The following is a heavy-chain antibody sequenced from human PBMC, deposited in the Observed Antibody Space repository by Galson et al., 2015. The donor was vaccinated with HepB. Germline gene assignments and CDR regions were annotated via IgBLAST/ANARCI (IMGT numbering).Heavy chain of an antibody. J-gene: IGHJ5*02. Sequence: SDTLSLTCAVYGGSFSGYYWSWIRQPPGKGLEWIGEINHSGSTNYNPSLKSRVTISVDTSKNQFSLKLSSVTAADTAVYYCARGGGYCSSTSCRPNWFDPWGQGTLVTVSS. CDR2: INHSGST. V-gene: IGHV4-34*01. CDR3: ARGGGYCSSTSCRPNWFDP. D-gene: IGHD2-2*01. CDR1: GGSFSGYY.